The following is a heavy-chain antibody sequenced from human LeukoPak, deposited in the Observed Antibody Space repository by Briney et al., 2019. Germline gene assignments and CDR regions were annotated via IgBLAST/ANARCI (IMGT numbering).Heavy chain of an antibody. J-gene: IGHJ4*02. Sequence: ASVKLSCKASGYTFTSYGISWVRQAPGQGLEWMGWISAYNGNTNYAQKLQGRVTMTTDTSTSTAYMELRSLRSDDTAVYYCARAQGSGSLRSPGYWGQGTLVTVSS. D-gene: IGHD1-26*01. V-gene: IGHV1-18*01. CDR1: GYTFTSYG. CDR3: ARAQGSGSLRSPGY. CDR2: ISAYNGNT.